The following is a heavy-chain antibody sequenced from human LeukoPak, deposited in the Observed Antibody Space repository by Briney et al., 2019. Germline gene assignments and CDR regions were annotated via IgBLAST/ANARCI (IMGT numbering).Heavy chain of an antibody. CDR1: GFTFRDHW. Sequence: GGSLRLSCAASGFTFRDHWMHWGRQAPGEGLEWVANIKQDGSEKYYVDPVKGRFTISRDNTRNSLYLQMNSLRAEDTAVYYCTRGTPFGAYWGQGTLVTVSS. CDR2: IKQDGSEK. CDR3: TRGTPFGAY. J-gene: IGHJ4*02. D-gene: IGHD3-3*01. V-gene: IGHV3-7*03.